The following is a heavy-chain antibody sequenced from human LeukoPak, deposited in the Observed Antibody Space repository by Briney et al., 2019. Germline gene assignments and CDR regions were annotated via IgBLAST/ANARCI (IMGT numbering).Heavy chain of an antibody. CDR3: ARVSWHVGWSGVIGQYYFDY. Sequence: PSETLSLTCTVSGGSISSYYWSWVRQPPGKGLEWIGYIYYSGSTNYNPSLKSRVNISVDTSKNQFSLKLSSVTAADTAVYYCARVSWHVGWSGVIGQYYFDYWGQGTLVTVSS. CDR1: GGSISSYY. V-gene: IGHV4-59*01. D-gene: IGHD3-3*01. J-gene: IGHJ4*02. CDR2: IYYSGST.